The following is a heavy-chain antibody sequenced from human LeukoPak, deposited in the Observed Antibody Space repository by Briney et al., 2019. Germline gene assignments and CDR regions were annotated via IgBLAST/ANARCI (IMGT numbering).Heavy chain of an antibody. CDR3: ARQTYYYGSGSYQIPDY. CDR1: GGSISSGSYY. CDR2: IYYSGST. V-gene: IGHV4-39*01. J-gene: IGHJ4*02. D-gene: IGHD3-10*01. Sequence: SETLSLTCTVSGGSISSGSYYWSWIRQPPGKGLEWIGSIYYSGSTYYNPSLKSRVTISVDTSKNQFSLKLSSVTAADTAVYYCARQTYYYGSGSYQIPDYWGQGTLVTVSS.